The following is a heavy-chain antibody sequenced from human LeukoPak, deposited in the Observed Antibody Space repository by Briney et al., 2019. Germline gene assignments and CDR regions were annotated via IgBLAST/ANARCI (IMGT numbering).Heavy chain of an antibody. V-gene: IGHV1-18*01. CDR2: ITTYNGDT. D-gene: IGHD3-10*01. Sequence: ASVKVSCKTSGYTFTNYGINWVRQAPGQGLEWIGWITTYNGDTNYAQKLQGRVTMTRDMSTSTVYMELSSLRSEDTAVYYCARRYMVRGVNYYYYYMDVWGKGTTVTVSS. J-gene: IGHJ6*03. CDR3: ARRYMVRGVNYYYYYMDV. CDR1: GYTFTNYG.